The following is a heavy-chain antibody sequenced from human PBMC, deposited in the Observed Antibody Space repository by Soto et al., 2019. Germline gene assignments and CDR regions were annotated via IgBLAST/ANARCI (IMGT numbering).Heavy chain of an antibody. Sequence: EVQLVESGGGLVQPGGSLRLSCAASGFTFRNCWMHWVRQVPGKGLVWVSRINGDGSITSYADSVKGRFTISRDNAKNTLYLQMNSLRAEDTAVYYCAAGPAILTGTYYYGMDVWGQGTTVTVSS. CDR3: AAGPAILTGTYYYGMDV. CDR2: INGDGSIT. V-gene: IGHV3-74*01. D-gene: IGHD3-9*01. CDR1: GFTFRNCW. J-gene: IGHJ6*02.